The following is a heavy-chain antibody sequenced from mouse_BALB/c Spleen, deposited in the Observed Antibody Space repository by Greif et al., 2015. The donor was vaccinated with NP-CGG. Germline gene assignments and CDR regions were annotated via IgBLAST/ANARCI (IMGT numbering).Heavy chain of an antibody. Sequence: QVQLKQSGPGLVAPSQSLSITCTVSGFSLTGYGVNWVRQPPGKGLEWLGMIWGDGSTDYNSALKSRPSISKDNSKSXVFLKMNSLQTDDAARYYCARDSTVVATDAMDYWGQGTSVTVSS. CDR2: IWGDGST. D-gene: IGHD1-1*01. V-gene: IGHV2-6-7*01. CDR3: ARDSTVVATDAMDY. CDR1: GFSLTGYG. J-gene: IGHJ4*01.